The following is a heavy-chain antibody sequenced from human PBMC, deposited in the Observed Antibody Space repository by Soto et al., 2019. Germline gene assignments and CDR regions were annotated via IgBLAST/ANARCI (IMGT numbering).Heavy chain of an antibody. CDR1: GYTFTSYD. CDR3: ARWGIAAAGSYYYYYMDV. CDR2: MNPNSGNT. D-gene: IGHD6-13*01. J-gene: IGHJ6*03. Sequence: QVQLVQSGAEVKKPGASVKVSCKASGYTFTSYDINWVRQATGQGLEWMGWMNPNSGNTGYAQKFQGRVXMXXXXXXXXXXXXXXXXXXXXXXXXYXARWGIAAAGSYYYYYMDVWGKGTTVTVSS. V-gene: IGHV1-8*01.